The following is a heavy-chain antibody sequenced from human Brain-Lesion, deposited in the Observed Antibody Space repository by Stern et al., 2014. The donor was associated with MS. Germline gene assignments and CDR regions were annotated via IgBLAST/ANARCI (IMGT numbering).Heavy chain of an antibody. CDR2: IYQSGSA. D-gene: IGHD3-10*01. CDR1: GASISNTQW. Sequence: QVQLQESGPGLVKPSGTLSLTCAVSGASISNTQWWTWVRQSPGKGLEWIGEIYQSGSANYNPSLRSRVTISVDRSKNGFSLKLNSVTAADTAVYYCARDPRRGGLSGYYHGMDVWGQGTTVTVSS. CDR3: ARDPRRGGLSGYYHGMDV. V-gene: IGHV4-4*02. J-gene: IGHJ6*02.